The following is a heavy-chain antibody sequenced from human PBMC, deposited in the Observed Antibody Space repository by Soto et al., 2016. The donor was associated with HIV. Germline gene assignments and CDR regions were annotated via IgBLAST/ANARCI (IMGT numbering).Heavy chain of an antibody. Sequence: VQLQESGPRLVKPSETLSLNCTVSGSPMSTYYWSWIRQTPGKGLEWIGNIYYSGSINYNPSLKSRVTILVDMSKSQFFLKMKSVSTADTAVYYCARETGNDDFLTGHQSEYYMDVWGKG. CDR1: GSPMSTYY. J-gene: IGHJ6*03. V-gene: IGHV4-59*01. D-gene: IGHD3-9*01. CDR2: IYYSGSI. CDR3: ARETGNDDFLTGHQSEYYMDV.